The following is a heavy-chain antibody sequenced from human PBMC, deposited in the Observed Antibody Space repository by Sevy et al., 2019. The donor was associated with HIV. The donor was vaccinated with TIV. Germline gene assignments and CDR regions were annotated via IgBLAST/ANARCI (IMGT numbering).Heavy chain of an antibody. CDR2: IKQDGREK. V-gene: IGHV3-7*01. CDR1: GFTISNYW. CDR3: ARGSGYSRLYYFDY. D-gene: IGHD3-22*01. J-gene: IGHJ4*02. Sequence: GGSLRLSCAASGFTISNYWMSWVRQAPGEGLEWVASIKQDGREKHYVDSVKGRFTVSRDNANNSLYLQVNSLRAEDTAVYYCARGSGYSRLYYFDYWGQGTLVTVSS.